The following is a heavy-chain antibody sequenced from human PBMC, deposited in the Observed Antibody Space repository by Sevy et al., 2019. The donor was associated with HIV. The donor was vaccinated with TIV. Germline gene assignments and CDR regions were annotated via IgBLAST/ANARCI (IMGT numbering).Heavy chain of an antibody. Sequence: GGSLRLSCAASGFTFDDYAMHWVRQAPGKGLEWVSGISWNSGSIGYADSVKGRFTMSRDNAKNSLYLQMNSLRAEDTALYYCAKDSSSSSFYYGMDVWGQGTTVTVSS. V-gene: IGHV3-9*01. CDR3: AKDSSSSSFYYGMDV. CDR2: ISWNSGSI. J-gene: IGHJ6*02. D-gene: IGHD6-13*01. CDR1: GFTFDDYA.